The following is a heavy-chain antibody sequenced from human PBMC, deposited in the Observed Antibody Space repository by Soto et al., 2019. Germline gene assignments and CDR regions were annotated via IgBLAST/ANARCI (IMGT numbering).Heavy chain of an antibody. Sequence: PSETRSLACRVAGGCISRGGYYWSWIRQHPGKGLEWIGYIYYSGSTYYNPSLKGRVTISVDTSKNQFSLKLSFVTAADTAVYYCARSVTPWGQGPLVTVSS. CDR2: IYYSGST. CDR1: GGCISRGGYY. J-gene: IGHJ5*02. D-gene: IGHD3-10*01. V-gene: IGHV4-31*03. CDR3: ARSVTP.